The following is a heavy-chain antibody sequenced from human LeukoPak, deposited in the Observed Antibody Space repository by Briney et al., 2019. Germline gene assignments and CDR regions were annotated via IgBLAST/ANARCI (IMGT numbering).Heavy chain of an antibody. CDR3: ARDTAAMVFSHYYYYMDV. V-gene: IGHV1-2*02. CDR2: INPNSGGT. Sequence: ASVKVSCKASGYTFTGYYMHWVRQAPGQGLEWMGWINPNSGGTNYAQKFQGRVTMTRDTSISTAYMELSRLRSDDTAVYYCARDTAAMVFSHYYYYMDVWGKGTTVTVSS. CDR1: GYTFTGYY. D-gene: IGHD5-18*01. J-gene: IGHJ6*03.